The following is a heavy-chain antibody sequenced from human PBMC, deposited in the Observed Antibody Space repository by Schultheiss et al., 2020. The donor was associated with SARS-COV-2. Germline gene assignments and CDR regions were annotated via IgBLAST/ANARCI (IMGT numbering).Heavy chain of an antibody. Sequence: SQTLSLTCAVYGGSFSGYYWSWIRQPPGKGLEWIGEINHSGSTNYNPSLKSRVTISVDTSKNQFSLKLSSVTAADTAVYYCAREALGGAFDIWGQGTMVTVSS. CDR3: AREALGGAFDI. CDR1: GGSFSGYY. V-gene: IGHV4-34*01. J-gene: IGHJ3*02. CDR2: INHSGST. D-gene: IGHD2-15*01.